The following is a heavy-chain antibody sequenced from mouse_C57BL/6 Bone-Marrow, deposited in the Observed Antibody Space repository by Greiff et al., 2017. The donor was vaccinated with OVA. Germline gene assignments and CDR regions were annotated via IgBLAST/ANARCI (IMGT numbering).Heavy chain of an antibody. Sequence: QVQLQQPGAELVRPGSSVKLSCKASGYTFTSYWMHWVKQRPVQGLEWIGNIDPSDGDTNYNQKFKDKATLTVDKSSSTAYMQLSSLTSEDSAVYYCARGGGSCSDDWGQGTTVTVSA. D-gene: IGHD1-1*01. CDR3: ARGGGSCSDD. V-gene: IGHV1-52*01. CDR1: GYTFTSYW. J-gene: IGHJ3*01. CDR2: IDPSDGDT.